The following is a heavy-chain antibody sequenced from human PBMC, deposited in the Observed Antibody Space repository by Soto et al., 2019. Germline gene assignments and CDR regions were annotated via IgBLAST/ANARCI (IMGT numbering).Heavy chain of an antibody. CDR1: CASIVNNHYY. CDR3: ALASLIAVTGFFDV. J-gene: IGHJ2*01. D-gene: IGHD6-19*01. V-gene: IGHV4-30-4*08. Sequence: TLSVTCTVSCASIVNNHYYWNFIRQPRGKRLEPILYIYYSASTSYTPPRECRLTISLDTSTHQPSLALSSVTAAATAVYFRALASLIAVTGFFDVWGRGNLVTVSS. CDR2: IYYSAST.